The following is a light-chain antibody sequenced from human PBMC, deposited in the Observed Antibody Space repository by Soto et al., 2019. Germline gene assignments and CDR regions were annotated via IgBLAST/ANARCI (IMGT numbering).Light chain of an antibody. V-gene: IGLV1-51*01. CDR2: DNN. CDR3: GTWDNILSAGV. J-gene: IGLJ2*01. CDR1: SSNIENNY. Sequence: QSVLTQPPSVSAAPGQKVTISCSGSSSNIENNYVSWYQQLPGTAPKLLIYDNNKRPSGIPDRVSGSKSGTSATLGITGLQTGDEAEYYCGTWDNILSAGVFGGGTKLTVL.